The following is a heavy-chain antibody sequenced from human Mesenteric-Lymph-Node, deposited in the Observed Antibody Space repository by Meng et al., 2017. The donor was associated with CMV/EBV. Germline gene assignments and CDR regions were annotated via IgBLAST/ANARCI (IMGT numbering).Heavy chain of an antibody. D-gene: IGHD1-14*01. J-gene: IGHJ4*02. CDR1: GFSFSNSW. CDR2: MNSDGTTI. V-gene: IGHV3-74*01. CDR3: ATAGNYYFGN. Sequence: GESLKISCAASGFSFSNSWTHWVRQAPGKGLVWVSRMNSDGTTIDYADSVRGRFTISRDNAKNTLYLQMNSLRDEDTAFYYCATAGNYYFGNWGQGTLVTVSS.